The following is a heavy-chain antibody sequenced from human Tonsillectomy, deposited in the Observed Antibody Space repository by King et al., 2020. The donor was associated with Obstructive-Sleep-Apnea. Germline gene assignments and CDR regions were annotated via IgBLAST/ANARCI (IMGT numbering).Heavy chain of an antibody. D-gene: IGHD6-13*01. CDR1: GFTFSSYG. J-gene: IGHJ4*02. CDR2: IQDDENHK. CDR3: VRDGDSSSWNFDY. V-gene: IGHV3-30*02. Sequence: VQLVESGGGVVQPGRSLRLSFVASGFTFSSYGMHWIRLGPGKGLEWVTFIQDDENHKYYADSVKGRFTISRDNSMNTVYLQMNSLTAEDTAIYYCVRDGDSSSWNFDYWGQGTLVTVSS.